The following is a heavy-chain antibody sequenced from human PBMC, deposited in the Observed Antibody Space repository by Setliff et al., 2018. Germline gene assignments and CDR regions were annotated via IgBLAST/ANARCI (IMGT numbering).Heavy chain of an antibody. J-gene: IGHJ4*02. Sequence: ASVKVSCKASGYTFTNYGINWVRQAPGQGLGWMGWMSAYAQKFQGRVTMTTDTPTSTAYMELRSLTSDDTAVYYCARGPLDFVVVPAAAKFDYWGQGTLVTVSS. CDR3: ARGPLDFVVVPAAAKFDY. CDR1: GYTFTNYG. D-gene: IGHD2-2*01. CDR2: MSA. V-gene: IGHV1-18*01.